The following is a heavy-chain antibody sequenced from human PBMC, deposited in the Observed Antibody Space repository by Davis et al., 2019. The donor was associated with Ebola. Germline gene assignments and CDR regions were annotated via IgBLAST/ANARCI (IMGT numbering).Heavy chain of an antibody. J-gene: IGHJ4*02. Sequence: AASVKVSCKASGYSFTTYAINWVRQAPGQGLQWMGWINFNTGSPTYAQGFTGRFAFSLDTSATMAYLQITNLRAEDTATYYCVRDATDGYNWSHWGQGTLVTVSS. CDR3: VRDATDGYNWSH. V-gene: IGHV7-4-1*04. D-gene: IGHD5-24*01. CDR2: INFNTGSP. CDR1: GYSFTTYA.